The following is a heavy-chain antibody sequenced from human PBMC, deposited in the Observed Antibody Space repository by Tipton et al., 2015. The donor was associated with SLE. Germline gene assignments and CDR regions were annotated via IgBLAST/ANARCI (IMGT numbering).Heavy chain of an antibody. V-gene: IGHV3-66*02. CDR2: IYSGGST. CDR1: GFTVSSNY. J-gene: IGHJ3*02. D-gene: IGHD6-19*01. Sequence: SLRLSCAASGFTVSSNYMSWVRQAPGKGLEWVSVIYSGGSTYYADSVKGRFTISRDNSKNTLYLQMNSLGAEDTAVYYCARVPGGLVLAFDIWGQGTMVTVSS. CDR3: ARVPGGLVLAFDI.